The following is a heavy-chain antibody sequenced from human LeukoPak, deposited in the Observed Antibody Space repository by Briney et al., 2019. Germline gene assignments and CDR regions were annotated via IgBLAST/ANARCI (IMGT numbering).Heavy chain of an antibody. CDR1: GGSISSGSYY. CDR3: ARDRCSSTSCYYDYYYYMDV. CDR2: IYTSGST. D-gene: IGHD2-2*01. V-gene: IGHV4-61*02. J-gene: IGHJ6*03. Sequence: PSQTLSLTCTVAGGSISSGSYYWSWIRQPAGKGLEWIGRIYTSGSTNYNPSLKSRVTISVDTSKNQFSLKLSSVTAADTAVYYCARDRCSSTSCYYDYYYYMDVWGKGTTVTVSS.